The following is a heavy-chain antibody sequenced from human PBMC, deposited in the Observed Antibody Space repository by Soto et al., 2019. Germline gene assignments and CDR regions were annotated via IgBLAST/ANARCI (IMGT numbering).Heavy chain of an antibody. CDR3: ARGALAYCGGDCYSSWYFDL. V-gene: IGHV4-30-4*01. J-gene: IGHJ2*01. CDR2: IYYSGST. Sequence: QVQLQESGPGLVKPSQTLSLTCTVSGGSISSGDYYWSWIRQPPGKGLEWIGYIYYSGSTYYNPSHKSRVTRSEDTSKNQFSLKLSSVTAADTAVYYCARGALAYCGGDCYSSWYFDLWGRGTLVTVSS. CDR1: GGSISSGDYY. D-gene: IGHD2-21*02.